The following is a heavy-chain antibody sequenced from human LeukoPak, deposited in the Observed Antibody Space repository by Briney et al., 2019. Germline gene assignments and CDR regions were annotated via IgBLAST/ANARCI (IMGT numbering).Heavy chain of an antibody. D-gene: IGHD3-9*01. CDR2: IIPIFGTA. J-gene: IGHJ4*02. CDR1: GGTFSSYA. Sequence: ASVKVSCRASGGTFSSYAISWVRQAPRQGLEWMGGIIPIFGTANYAQKFQGRVTITADESTSTAYMELSSLRSEDTAVYYCARGGVEDILTGHFDYWGQGTLVTVSS. V-gene: IGHV1-69*13. CDR3: ARGGVEDILTGHFDY.